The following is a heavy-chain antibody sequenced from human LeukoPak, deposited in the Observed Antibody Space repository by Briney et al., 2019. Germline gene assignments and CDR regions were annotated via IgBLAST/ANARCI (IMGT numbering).Heavy chain of an antibody. J-gene: IGHJ4*02. CDR3: ARVYYDYVWGSYRPYYFDY. CDR2: IYYSGST. Sequence: SETLSLTCTVSGGSISSYYWSWIRQPPGKGLEWIGYIYYSGSTNYNPSLKSRVTISVDTSKNQFSLKLSSVTAADTAVYYCARVYYDYVWGSYRPYYFDYWGQGTLVTVSS. V-gene: IGHV4-59*12. D-gene: IGHD3-16*02. CDR1: GGSISSYY.